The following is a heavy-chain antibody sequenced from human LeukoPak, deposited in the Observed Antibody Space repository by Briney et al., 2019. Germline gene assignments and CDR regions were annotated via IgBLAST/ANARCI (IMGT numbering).Heavy chain of an antibody. CDR2: IRDSGET. Sequence: GGSLRLSCAGPGFSVSNYYMNWVRQAPGKGLEWVSLIRDSGETFYADSVKGRFTISRDNSKNTVYLQMNRLRVEDTAVYYCARVIAARPARRYYYYMDVWGKGTTVTVSS. J-gene: IGHJ6*03. V-gene: IGHV3-66*02. D-gene: IGHD6-6*01. CDR1: GFSVSNYY. CDR3: ARVIAARPARRYYYYMDV.